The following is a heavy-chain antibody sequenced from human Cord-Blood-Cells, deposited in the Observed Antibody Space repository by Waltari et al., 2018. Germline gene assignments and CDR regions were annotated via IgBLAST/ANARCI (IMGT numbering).Heavy chain of an antibody. Sequence: EVQLVESGGGLVQPGGSLRLSCAASGFTFSDHYMDWVRQAPGKGLEWVGRTRNKANSYTTEYAASVKGRFTISRDDSKNSLYLQMNSLKTEDTAVHYCARSYYDSSGYYYYFDYWGQGTLVTVSS. J-gene: IGHJ4*02. CDR3: ARSYYDSSGYYYYFDY. V-gene: IGHV3-72*01. CDR1: GFTFSDHY. D-gene: IGHD3-22*01. CDR2: TRNKANSYTT.